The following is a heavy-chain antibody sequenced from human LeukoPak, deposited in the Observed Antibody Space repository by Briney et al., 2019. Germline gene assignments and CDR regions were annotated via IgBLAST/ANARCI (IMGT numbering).Heavy chain of an antibody. Sequence: GGSLRLSCAASGFTFSSYWMSWVRQAPGKGLEWVANIKQDGSEIDSVDSVKGRLTISRDNAENSLYLQMNSLRAEDTAMYYCARIGYSSSSFDYWGQGTLVTVSS. J-gene: IGHJ4*02. V-gene: IGHV3-7*01. CDR2: IKQDGSEI. CDR3: ARIGYSSSSFDY. D-gene: IGHD6-6*01. CDR1: GFTFSSYW.